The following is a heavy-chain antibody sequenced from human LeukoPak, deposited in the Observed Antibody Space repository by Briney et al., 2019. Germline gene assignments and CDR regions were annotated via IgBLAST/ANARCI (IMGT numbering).Heavy chain of an antibody. Sequence: PSQTLSLTCAVSGGSISSGGYSWSWIRQPPGKGLEWIGYIYHSGSTYYNPSLKSRVTMSVDTSKNQFSLKLSSVTAADTAVYYCARDVRGSSFNWFDPWGQGTLVTVSS. J-gene: IGHJ5*02. CDR1: GGSISSGGYS. CDR2: IYHSGST. D-gene: IGHD6-13*01. CDR3: ARDVRGSSFNWFDP. V-gene: IGHV4-30-2*01.